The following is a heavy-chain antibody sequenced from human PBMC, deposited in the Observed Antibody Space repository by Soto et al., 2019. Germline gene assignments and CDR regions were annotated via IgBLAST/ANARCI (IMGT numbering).Heavy chain of an antibody. J-gene: IGHJ3*02. CDR1: GFTFSIYA. V-gene: IGHV3-23*01. CDR2: VSGSGGST. Sequence: EVQLLESGGGSVQPGGSLRLSCAASGFTFSIYAMSWVRQAPGKGLGWVSGVSGSGGSTYCVDSVKGRFTISRDNSKNTLYLQMNSLREEDTAVYYCAKDFGYNYGYDAFDIWGQGTMVTVSS. D-gene: IGHD5-18*01. CDR3: AKDFGYNYGYDAFDI.